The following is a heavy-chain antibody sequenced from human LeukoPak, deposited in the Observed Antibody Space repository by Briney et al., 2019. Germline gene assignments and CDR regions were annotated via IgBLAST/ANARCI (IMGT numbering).Heavy chain of an antibody. Sequence: GGSLRLSCAASGFTFSNYYMSWIRQAPGKGLEWVSYTSSSGDSIYYADSVKGRFTISRDNAKNSLYLQMNSLRAEDTAMYYCARHSSGYFRLDYWGQGTLVTVSS. CDR2: TSSSGDSI. CDR3: ARHSSGYFRLDY. CDR1: GFTFSNYY. V-gene: IGHV3-11*01. D-gene: IGHD3-22*01. J-gene: IGHJ4*02.